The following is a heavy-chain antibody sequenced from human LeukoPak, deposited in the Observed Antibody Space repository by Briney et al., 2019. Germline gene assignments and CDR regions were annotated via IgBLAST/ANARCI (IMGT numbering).Heavy chain of an antibody. CDR3: ARLNGNHFDY. CDR2: INPNSGAT. CDR1: GYTFTGYH. J-gene: IGHJ4*02. V-gene: IGHV1-2*02. D-gene: IGHD1-14*01. Sequence: GASVTVSCKASGYTFTGYHMHWVRQAPGQGLEWMAWINPNSGATDYAQKFQGRVTMTRDTSTSTAYMELSRLRSDDTAVYYCARLNGNHFDYWGQGTLVTVSS.